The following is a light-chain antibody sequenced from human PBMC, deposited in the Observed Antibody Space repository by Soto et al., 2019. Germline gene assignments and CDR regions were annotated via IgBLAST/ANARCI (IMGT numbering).Light chain of an antibody. J-gene: IGKJ1*01. Sequence: EIVLTQSPGTLSLSPGERATLSCRASQSVPSSYSAWYQQKPGQAPRLLIYGASNRATGIPDRFSGSGSGADFTLTISRLEPEDFAVYYCQQYGSSPPTFGQGTKVEIK. CDR2: GAS. CDR3: QQYGSSPPT. CDR1: QSVPSSY. V-gene: IGKV3-20*01.